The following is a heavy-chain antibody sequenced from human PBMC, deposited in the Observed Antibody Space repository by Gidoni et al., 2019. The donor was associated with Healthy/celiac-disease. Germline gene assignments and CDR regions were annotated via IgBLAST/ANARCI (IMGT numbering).Heavy chain of an antibody. J-gene: IGHJ6*03. CDR3: ARDSWEGYYYYYMDG. Sequence: QVQLVQSGAEAKNPGSSLKLSCNASGAPFSSYAISWVRQAPGQGHEWMGRIIPIRGIANYAQKFQGRVTITADKSTSTAYMEQSSLRSEDTAVYYCARDSWEGYYYYYMDGWGKGTTVTVSS. CDR2: IIPIRGIA. CDR1: GAPFSSYA. D-gene: IGHD2-15*01. V-gene: IGHV1-69*04.